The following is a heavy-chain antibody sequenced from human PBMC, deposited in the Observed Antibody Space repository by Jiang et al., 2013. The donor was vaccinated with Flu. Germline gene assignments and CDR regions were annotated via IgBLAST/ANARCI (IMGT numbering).Heavy chain of an antibody. Sequence: GSGLVKPSQTLSLTCAVSGGSISSGGYSWSWIRQPPGKGLEWIGYIYHSGSTYYNPSLKSRVTMSVDTSKNQFSLKLSSVTAADTAVYYCARGDYYDSSGYYYANPFDYVGQGTLVTV. V-gene: IGHV4-30-2*01. D-gene: IGHD3-22*01. CDR1: GGSISSGGYS. CDR3: ARGDYYDSSGYYYANPFDY. CDR2: IYHSGST. J-gene: IGHJ4*02.